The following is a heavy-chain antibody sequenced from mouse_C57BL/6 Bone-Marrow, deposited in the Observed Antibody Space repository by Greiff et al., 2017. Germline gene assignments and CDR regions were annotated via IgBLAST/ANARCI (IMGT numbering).Heavy chain of an antibody. V-gene: IGHV1-61*01. CDR2: IYPSDSET. Sequence: QVQLQQPGAELVRPGSSVKLSCKASGYTFTSYWMDWVKQRPGQGLEWIGNIYPSDSETHYNQKFKDKATLTVDKSSSTAYMQLSSLTSEDSAVYYCARCYDGPFAYWGQGTLVTVSA. J-gene: IGHJ3*01. CDR3: ARCYDGPFAY. CDR1: GYTFTSYW. D-gene: IGHD2-12*01.